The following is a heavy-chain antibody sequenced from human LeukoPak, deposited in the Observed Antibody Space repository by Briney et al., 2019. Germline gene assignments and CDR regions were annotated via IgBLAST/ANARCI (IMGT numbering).Heavy chain of an antibody. CDR1: GGSLSSYS. CDR3: ARETYASGWFVY. V-gene: IGHV4-59*01. D-gene: IGHD6-19*01. J-gene: IGHJ4*02. Sequence: PSETLSLTCTVSGGSLSSYSWSWIRQPPGKGLEWIGYIYFTGSTNYNPSLKSRVTISADTSNNQFSMKLSSVTAADTAVYYCARETYASGWFVYWGQGTLVTVSS. CDR2: IYFTGST.